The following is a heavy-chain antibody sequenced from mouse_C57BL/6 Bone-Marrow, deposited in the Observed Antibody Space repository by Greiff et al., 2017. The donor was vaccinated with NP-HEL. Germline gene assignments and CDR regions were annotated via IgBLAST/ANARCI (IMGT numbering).Heavy chain of an antibody. J-gene: IGHJ2*01. CDR1: GYTFTSYW. CDR3: ARCSNDNYLDY. D-gene: IGHD2-12*01. V-gene: IGHV1-50*01. CDR2: IDPSDSYT. Sequence: VQLQQPGAELVKPGASVKLSCKASGYTFTSYWMQWVKQRPGQGLEWIGEIDPSDSYTNYNQKFKGKATLTVDTSSSTAYMQLSSLTSEDSAVYYCARCSNDNYLDYWGQGTTLTVSS.